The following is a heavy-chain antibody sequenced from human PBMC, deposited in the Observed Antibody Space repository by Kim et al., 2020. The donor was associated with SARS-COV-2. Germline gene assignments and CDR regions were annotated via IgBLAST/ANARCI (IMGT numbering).Heavy chain of an antibody. Sequence: GGSLRRSCAASGFTFSSYGMHWVRQAPGKGLEWVAVISYDGSHKYYADSVKGRFTISRDNSKNTLYLQMNSLRAEDTAVYYCAKAEAYDYWGQGTLVTVSS. CDR3: AKAEAYDY. CDR2: ISYDGSHK. V-gene: IGHV3-30*18. J-gene: IGHJ4*02. CDR1: GFTFSSYG.